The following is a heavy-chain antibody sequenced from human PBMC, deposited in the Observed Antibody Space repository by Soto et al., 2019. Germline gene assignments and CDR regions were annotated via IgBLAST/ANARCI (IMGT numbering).Heavy chain of an antibody. CDR3: ARAFNGYPHGWFDP. V-gene: IGHV4-31*03. Sequence: QVQLQESGPGLVKPSQTLSLTCTVSGGSISSGGYYWSWIRQHPGKGLEWIGYIYYSGSTYYNPSLKSRVTISVDPSKNQFSLKLSSVTAADTAVYYCARAFNGYPHGWFDPWGQGTLVTVSS. J-gene: IGHJ5*02. CDR2: IYYSGST. CDR1: GGSISSGGYY. D-gene: IGHD2-8*01.